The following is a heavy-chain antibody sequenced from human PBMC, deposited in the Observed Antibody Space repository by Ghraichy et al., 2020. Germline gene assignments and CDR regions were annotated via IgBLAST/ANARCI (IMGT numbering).Heavy chain of an antibody. Sequence: LTCAASGFTFSSFVLGWVRQVPGKGLEWVSSIVGRGDTTYYADSVRGRFTISRDNSKNTVYLQMNSLRVEDSALYYCAKGSHESNGYYFDYWGQGTLVTVSS. CDR3: AKGSHESNGYYFDY. V-gene: IGHV3-23*01. J-gene: IGHJ4*02. D-gene: IGHD2-8*01. CDR2: IVGRGDTT. CDR1: GFTFSSFV.